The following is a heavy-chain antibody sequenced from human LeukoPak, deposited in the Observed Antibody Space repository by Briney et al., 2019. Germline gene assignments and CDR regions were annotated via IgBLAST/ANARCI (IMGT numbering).Heavy chain of an antibody. J-gene: IGHJ6*03. CDR2: IKQDGSEK. V-gene: IGHV3-7*01. D-gene: IGHD6-6*01. Sequence: GGSLRLSCAASGYTFSSYWMSWVRQAPGKGLEWVANIKQDGSEKYYVDSVKGRFTISRDNAKNSLYLHMNSLRAEDTAVYYCASNIEYSSSSSYYYYYMDVWGKGTTVTVSS. CDR1: GYTFSSYW. CDR3: ASNIEYSSSSSYYYYYMDV.